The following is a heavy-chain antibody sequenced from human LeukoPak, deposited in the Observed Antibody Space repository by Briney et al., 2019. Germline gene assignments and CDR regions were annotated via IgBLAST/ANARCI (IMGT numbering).Heavy chain of an antibody. CDR3: ARGDYYDSSGYSQYFQH. V-gene: IGHV3-33*01. D-gene: IGHD3-22*01. CDR1: GFTFSNYG. CDR2: IWYDGSNK. J-gene: IGHJ1*01. Sequence: SGRSLRLSCAASGFTFSNYGMHWVRQAPGKGLEWVAVIWYDGSNKYYADSVKGRFTISRDNSKNTLYLQMNSLRAGDTAVYYCARGDYYDSSGYSQYFQHWGQGTLVTVSS.